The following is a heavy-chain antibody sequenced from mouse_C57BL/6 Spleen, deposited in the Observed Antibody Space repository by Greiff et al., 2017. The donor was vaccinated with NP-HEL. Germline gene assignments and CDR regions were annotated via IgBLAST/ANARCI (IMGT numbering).Heavy chain of an antibody. V-gene: IGHV3-6*01. CDR1: GYSITSGYY. CDR2: ISYDGSN. CDR3: ARGGYYGSSYDWYFDV. Sequence: DVQLQESGPGLVKPSQSLSLTCSVTGYSITSGYYWNWIRQFPGNNLEWMGYISYDGSNNYNPSLKNRISITRDTSKNQFFLKLNSVTTEDTATYYYARGGYYGSSYDWYFDVWGTGTTVTVSS. J-gene: IGHJ1*03. D-gene: IGHD1-1*01.